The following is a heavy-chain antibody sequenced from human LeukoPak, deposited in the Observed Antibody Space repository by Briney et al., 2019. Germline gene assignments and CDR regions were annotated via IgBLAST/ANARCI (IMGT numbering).Heavy chain of an antibody. D-gene: IGHD3-22*01. CDR2: ISGSGGST. Sequence: GGSLRLSCAASGFTFDDYGMSWVRQAPGKGLEWVSAISGSGGSTYYADSVKGRFTISRDNSKNTLYLQMNSLRAEDTAVYYCAKDLSDYYDSSGSLDYWGQGTLVTVSS. CDR1: GFTFDDYG. CDR3: AKDLSDYYDSSGSLDY. V-gene: IGHV3-23*01. J-gene: IGHJ4*02.